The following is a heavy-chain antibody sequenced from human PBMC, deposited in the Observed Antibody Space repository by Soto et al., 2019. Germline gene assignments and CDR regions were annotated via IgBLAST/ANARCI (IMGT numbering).Heavy chain of an antibody. CDR3: ARWPSMVRGVIRAFDI. CDR2: ISSSGSTI. Sequence: SLRLSCAASGSTFSSYEMNWVRQAPGKGLEWVSYISSSGSTIYYADSVKGRFTISRDNAKNSLYLQMNSLRAEDTAVYYCARWPSMVRGVIRAFDIWGQGTMVTVSS. D-gene: IGHD3-10*01. V-gene: IGHV3-48*03. J-gene: IGHJ3*02. CDR1: GSTFSSYE.